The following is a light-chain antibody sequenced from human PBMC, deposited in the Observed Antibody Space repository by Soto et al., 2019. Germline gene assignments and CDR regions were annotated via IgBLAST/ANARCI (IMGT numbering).Light chain of an antibody. J-gene: IGLJ2*01. CDR1: SSDIGYNS. CDR3: GTWDSLSAGVV. Sequence: QSVLTQPPSVSAAPGQRVTISCSGSSSDIGYNSVSWYQHLPGTAPKLLIYEDYRRPSGIPDRFSASKSGTSATLDITGLQTGDEADYYCGTWDSLSAGVVFGGGTKLTVL. V-gene: IGLV1-51*02. CDR2: EDY.